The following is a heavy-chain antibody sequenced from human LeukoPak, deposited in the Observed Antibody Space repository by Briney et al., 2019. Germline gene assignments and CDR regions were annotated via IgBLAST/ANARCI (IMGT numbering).Heavy chain of an antibody. D-gene: IGHD2-2*01. CDR1: GFTFSSYA. Sequence: PGGSLRLSCAASGFTFSSYAMSWVRQAPGKGLEWVSAISGSGGSTYYADSVKGRFTISRDNSENTLYLQMNSLRAEDTAVYYCAKGSPCSTSCPEGNWFDPWGQGTLVTVSS. V-gene: IGHV3-23*01. CDR3: AKGSPCSTSCPEGNWFDP. J-gene: IGHJ5*02. CDR2: ISGSGGST.